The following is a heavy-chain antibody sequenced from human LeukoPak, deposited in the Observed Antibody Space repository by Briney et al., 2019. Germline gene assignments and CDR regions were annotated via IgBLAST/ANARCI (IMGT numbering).Heavy chain of an antibody. D-gene: IGHD1-26*01. J-gene: IGHJ3*02. Sequence: SETLSLTCTVSGGSISSYYWSWIRQPPGKGLEWIGYIYYSGSTNYNPSLKSRVTISVDTSKNQFSLKLSSVTAADTAVYYCARRGNGGSWGELAFDIWGQGTMVTVSS. CDR2: IYYSGST. CDR3: ARRGNGGSWGELAFDI. V-gene: IGHV4-59*01. CDR1: GGSISSYY.